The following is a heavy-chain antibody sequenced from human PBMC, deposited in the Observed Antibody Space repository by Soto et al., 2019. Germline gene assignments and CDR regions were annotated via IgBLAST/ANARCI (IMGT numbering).Heavy chain of an antibody. J-gene: IGHJ4*02. Sequence: QVQLLQSGSETKKPGASVRISCKVSGYTFNTYFISGVSWVRQAPGQGLEWVGWTNAYSGESNNARRFQGRITLTADQSTKTVYLELNSLRPDDSAVYYCTRDERQSCGRLGSYHHDFWGQGTLVTVSS. CDR2: TNAYSGES. D-gene: IGHD1-26*01. V-gene: IGHV1-18*04. CDR1: GYTFNTYF. CDR3: TRDERQSCGRLGSYHHDF.